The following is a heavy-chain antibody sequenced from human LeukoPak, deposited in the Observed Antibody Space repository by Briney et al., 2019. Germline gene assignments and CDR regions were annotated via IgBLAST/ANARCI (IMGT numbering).Heavy chain of an antibody. Sequence: GGSLRLSYAASGFTFSSYWMRWARQAPGKGLEWVANIKQDGSEEYYVDSVKGRFTISRDNAKNSLFLQMNSLRAGDTAVYYCARALDNLTAYSPSGDWGQGTLVTVCS. CDR3: ARALDNLTAYSPSGD. V-gene: IGHV3-7*01. J-gene: IGHJ4*02. CDR2: IKQDGSEE. CDR1: GFTFSSYW. D-gene: IGHD3-9*01.